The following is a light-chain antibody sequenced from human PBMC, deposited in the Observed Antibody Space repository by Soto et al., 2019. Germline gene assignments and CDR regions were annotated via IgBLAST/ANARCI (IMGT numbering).Light chain of an antibody. CDR2: DAS. Sequence: EIVLTQSPATLSLSPGERATLSCRASQSVTRYLAWYQQKPGQAPRLLIYDASNRATGIPARFSGSGSGTDFTLTISSLEPADFAVYYCQQRSNWPPEYTFGQGTNLEIK. J-gene: IGKJ2*01. CDR3: QQRSNWPPEYT. CDR1: QSVTRY. V-gene: IGKV3-11*01.